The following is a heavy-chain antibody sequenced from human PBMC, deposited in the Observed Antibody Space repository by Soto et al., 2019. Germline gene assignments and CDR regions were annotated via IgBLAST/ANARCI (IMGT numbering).Heavy chain of an antibody. V-gene: IGHV3-23*01. J-gene: IGHJ3*02. CDR1: GFTFSSYA. CDR2: ISGSGGST. D-gene: IGHD3-22*01. Sequence: GGSLRLSCAASGFTFSSYAMSWVRQAPGKGLEWVSAISGSGGSTYYADSVKGRFTISRDNSKNTLYLQMNSLRAEDTAVYYCAKDIVDDSSGSYLIGIFDAFDIWGQGTMVTVSS. CDR3: AKDIVDDSSGSYLIGIFDAFDI.